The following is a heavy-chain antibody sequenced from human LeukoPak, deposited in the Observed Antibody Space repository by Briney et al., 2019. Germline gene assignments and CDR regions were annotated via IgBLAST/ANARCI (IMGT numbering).Heavy chain of an antibody. CDR2: IYTSGST. CDR3: ARSKDETYYDFWSGYPRYFDL. CDR1: GGSTSSYY. Sequence: SETLSLTCTVSGGSTSSYYWSWIRQPAGKGLEWIGRIYTSGSTNYNPSLKSRVTMSVDTSKNQFSLKLSSVTAADTAVYYCARSKDETYYDFWSGYPRYFDLWGRGTLVTVSS. J-gene: IGHJ2*01. V-gene: IGHV4-4*07. D-gene: IGHD3-3*01.